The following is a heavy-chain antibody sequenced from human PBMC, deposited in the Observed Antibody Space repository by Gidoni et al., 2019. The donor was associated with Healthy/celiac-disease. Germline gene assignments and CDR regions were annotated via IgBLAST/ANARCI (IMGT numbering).Heavy chain of an antibody. V-gene: IGHV3-23*01. Sequence: EVQLSESGGGLVQPGGSLRLSCAAAGSTFSSYAMRWVRQAPGKGLEWVSAIRGSGGSTNYADSVKGRFTISRDNSKNTLYLQRNSLRAEDTAVYYCAKLDDSSRAFDIWGQGTMVTVSS. CDR2: IRGSGGST. CDR1: GSTFSSYA. CDR3: AKLDDSSRAFDI. J-gene: IGHJ3*02. D-gene: IGHD3-22*01.